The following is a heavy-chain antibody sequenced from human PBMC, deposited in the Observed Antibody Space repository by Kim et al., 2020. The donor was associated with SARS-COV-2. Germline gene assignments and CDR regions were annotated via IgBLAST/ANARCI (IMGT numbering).Heavy chain of an antibody. Sequence: SGKGRFTIARDNSKNTLYLQMNSLRAEDTAVYYCAKDTEYYYGSGSYFDYWGQGTLVTVSS. D-gene: IGHD3-10*01. V-gene: IGHV3-23*01. CDR3: AKDTEYYYGSGSYFDY. J-gene: IGHJ4*02.